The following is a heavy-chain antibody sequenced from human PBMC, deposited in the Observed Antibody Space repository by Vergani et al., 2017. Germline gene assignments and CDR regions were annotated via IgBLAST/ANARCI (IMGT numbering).Heavy chain of an antibody. V-gene: IGHV3-30*02. CDR2: IGKVLINT. CDR1: GFTFINFS. D-gene: IGHD2-21*02. CDR3: AKYLRDSTDGLPDS. Sequence: QFQLVESAGGVVQPLGSLILSCAASGFTFINFSMHWIRQAPFKLLYLLAYIGKVLINTIYRDAVKCRFTFSRDNSKDILYLQMDSLRSEDTALYYCAKYLRDSTDGLPDSGGPGTLVIVSS. J-gene: IGHJ4*02.